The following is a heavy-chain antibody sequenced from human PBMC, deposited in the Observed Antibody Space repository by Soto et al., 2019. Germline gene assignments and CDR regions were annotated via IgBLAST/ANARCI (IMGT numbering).Heavy chain of an antibody. J-gene: IGHJ6*02. CDR3: ARNQPQRYCSGGTCRPAYGMDV. V-gene: IGHV4-39*01. D-gene: IGHD2-15*01. CDR1: GGSISSDSFY. CDR2: IYYSGDT. Sequence: SETLSLTCTVSGGSISSDSFYWAWLRQPPGKGLEGIGIIYYSGDTYYNPSLAGRLTMSVDTSNQFSLTLRSVTAADTAPYYCARNQPQRYCSGGTCRPAYGMDVWGQGTTVTVSS.